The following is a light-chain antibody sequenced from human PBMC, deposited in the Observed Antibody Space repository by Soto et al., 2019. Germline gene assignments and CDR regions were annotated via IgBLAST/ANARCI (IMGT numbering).Light chain of an antibody. CDR2: GNS. CDR3: QSHDKSLNGFV. CDR1: SSKLGAGYN. J-gene: IGLJ1*01. Sequence: QSVLTQPPSMSWAPGQRVTISCTGSSSKLGAGYNVHWFQHLPGTAPKVLIFGNSNRPSGVPDRFSDSKSGTSASLAISGLQAEDEADYYCQSHDKSLNGFVFGNGTKVTVL. V-gene: IGLV1-40*01.